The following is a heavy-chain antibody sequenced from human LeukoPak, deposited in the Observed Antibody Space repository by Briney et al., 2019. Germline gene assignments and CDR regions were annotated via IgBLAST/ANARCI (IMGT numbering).Heavy chain of an antibody. V-gene: IGHV1-2*02. J-gene: IGHJ4*02. D-gene: IGHD6-13*01. Sequence: GASVKVSCKASGYTFTGYYMHWVRQAPGQGLEWMGWINPNSGGTNYAQKFQGRVTITRDTSISTAYMELSRLRSDDTAVYYCARDYTAAPTPDYWGQGTLVTVSS. CDR3: ARDYTAAPTPDY. CDR2: INPNSGGT. CDR1: GYTFTGYY.